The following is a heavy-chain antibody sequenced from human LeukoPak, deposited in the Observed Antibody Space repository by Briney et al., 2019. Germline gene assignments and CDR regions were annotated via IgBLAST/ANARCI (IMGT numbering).Heavy chain of an antibody. D-gene: IGHD4-17*01. V-gene: IGHV4-39*01. CDR1: GGSISSSSYY. J-gene: IGHJ4*02. Sequence: SETLSLTCTVSGGSISSSSYYWGWIRQPPGKGLEWIGSIYYSGSTYYNPSLKSRVTISVDTSKNQFSLKLSSVTAADTAVYYCARGAKIYGDYALFYWGQGTLVTVSS. CDR3: ARGAKIYGDYALFY. CDR2: IYYSGST.